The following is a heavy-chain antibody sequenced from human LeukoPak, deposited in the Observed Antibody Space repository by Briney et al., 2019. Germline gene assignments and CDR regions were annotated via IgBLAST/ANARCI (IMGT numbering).Heavy chain of an antibody. Sequence: SQTLSLTCTVSGGSISSGGYYWSWIRQHPGKGLEWIGYIYYSGSTYYNPSLKSRVTISVDTSKNQFSLKVNSVTAADTAVYYCARHGDYGDLLRYFDLWGRGTLVTVSS. V-gene: IGHV4-31*03. J-gene: IGHJ2*01. CDR1: GGSISSGGYY. CDR3: ARHGDYGDLLRYFDL. CDR2: IYYSGST. D-gene: IGHD4-17*01.